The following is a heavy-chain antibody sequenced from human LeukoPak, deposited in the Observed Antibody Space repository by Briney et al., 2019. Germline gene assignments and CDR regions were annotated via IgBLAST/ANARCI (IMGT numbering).Heavy chain of an antibody. D-gene: IGHD3-10*01. CDR2: INTNTGNP. J-gene: IGHJ4*01. CDR1: GYTFSTYP. Sequence: ASVKVSCKASGYTFSTYPMNWVRQAPGQGLEWMGWINTNTGNPTYAQGFTGRFVFSLDTSVSTAYLQISSLKAEDTAVYYCARAFMVRGVITSFGHWGQGTLVTVSS. CDR3: ARAFMVRGVITSFGH. V-gene: IGHV7-4-1*02.